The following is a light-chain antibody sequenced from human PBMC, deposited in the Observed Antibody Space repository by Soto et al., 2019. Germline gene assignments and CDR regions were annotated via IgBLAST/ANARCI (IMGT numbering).Light chain of an antibody. CDR3: CSYAGSRIYV. J-gene: IGLJ1*01. CDR1: TADVGSYNL. CDR2: EGN. Sequence: QSVLTKPASVSVSPGQSITISCTKTTADVGSYNLVSWYQHHPGKAPKFIIYEGNKRPSGGSNRFSGSKSGNTASLTISGLQAEDEADYYCCSYAGSRIYVFGTGTQVTV. V-gene: IGLV2-23*01.